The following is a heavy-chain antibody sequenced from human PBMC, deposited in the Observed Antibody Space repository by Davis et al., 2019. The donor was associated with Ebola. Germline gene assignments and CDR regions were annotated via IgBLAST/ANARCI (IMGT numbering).Heavy chain of an antibody. CDR2: IYSGGST. V-gene: IGHV3-53*04. J-gene: IGHJ6*01. Sequence: GESLKISCAAPGFTVSSNYMSWVRQAPGKGLEWVSVIYSGGSTYYADSVKGRFTISRHNSKNTLYLQMNSLHQGPIGLPPGTLLQEHLWG. CDR1: GFTVSSNY. CDR3: TLLQEHL.